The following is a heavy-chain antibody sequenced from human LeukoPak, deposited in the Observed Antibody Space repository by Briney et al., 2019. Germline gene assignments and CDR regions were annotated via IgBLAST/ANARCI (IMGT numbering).Heavy chain of an antibody. CDR1: GYTFTSYY. J-gene: IGHJ4*02. CDR3: ARDRPPLYCSSTSCYTGYFDY. CDR2: ISPSGGST. V-gene: IGHV1-46*03. Sequence: ASVKVSCKASGYTFTSYYMHWVRQAPGQGLEWMGIISPSGGSTSYAQKFQGRVTMTRDTSTSTVYMELSSLRSEDTAVYYCARDRPPLYCSSTSCYTGYFDYWGQGTLVTVSS. D-gene: IGHD2-2*02.